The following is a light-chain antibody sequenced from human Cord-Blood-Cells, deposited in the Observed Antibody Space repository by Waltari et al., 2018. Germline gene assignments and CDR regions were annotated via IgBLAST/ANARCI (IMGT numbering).Light chain of an antibody. CDR2: EGS. J-gene: IGLJ1*01. CDR1: SSAVGSYNL. CDR3: CSYAGSSTYV. Sequence: QSALTQPASVSGSPGQSITTSCTGTSSAVGSYNLVSWYQQDPGKAPKLMIYEGSKLPSGVSNRFSGSKSGNTASLTISGLQAEDEADYYCCSYAGSSTYVFGTGTKVTVL. V-gene: IGLV2-23*01.